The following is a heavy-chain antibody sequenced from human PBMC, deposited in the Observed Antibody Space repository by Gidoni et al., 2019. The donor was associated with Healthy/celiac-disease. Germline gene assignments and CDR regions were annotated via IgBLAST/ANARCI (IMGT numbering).Heavy chain of an antibody. CDR3: AREKETDYGDYWGVGY. J-gene: IGHJ4*02. Sequence: RLSCAASGFTFSSYGMHWVRQAPGKGLEWVAVIWYDGSNKYYADSVKGRFTISRDNSKNTLYLQMNSLRAEDTAVYYCAREKETDYGDYWGVGYWGQGTLVTVSS. CDR2: IWYDGSNK. CDR1: GFTFSSYG. D-gene: IGHD4-17*01. V-gene: IGHV3-33*01.